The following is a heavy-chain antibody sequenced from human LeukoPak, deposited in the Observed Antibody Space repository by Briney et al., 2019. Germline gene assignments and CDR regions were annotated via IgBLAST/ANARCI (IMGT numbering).Heavy chain of an antibody. Sequence: GGSLRLSCAASGFTFISYDIHWVRQAPGKGLQWVAVMSSDGSIKIYTDSVKGRFTISRDNSKNTLYLETNSLRVDDTAVYYCARDLVSGAPDYFDSWGQGTLVTVSS. J-gene: IGHJ4*02. D-gene: IGHD1-26*01. CDR2: MSSDGSIK. CDR1: GFTFISYD. CDR3: ARDLVSGAPDYFDS. V-gene: IGHV3-30-3*01.